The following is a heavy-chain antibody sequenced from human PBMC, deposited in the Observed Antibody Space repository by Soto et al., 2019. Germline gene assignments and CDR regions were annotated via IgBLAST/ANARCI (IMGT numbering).Heavy chain of an antibody. V-gene: IGHV3-13*01. Sequence: AECLRLSSAASAFTFSKSAPHRVPKATGPGPEWVSVFGILGDTFYPGSVKGRFTISRENAKNSLYLQMNSLTAGDTAVYYCARGFGMAARPTPGDDAFDIWGQGTMVTXSS. D-gene: IGHD6-6*01. CDR2: FGILGDT. CDR1: AFTFSKSA. CDR3: ARGFGMAARPTPGDDAFDI. J-gene: IGHJ3*02.